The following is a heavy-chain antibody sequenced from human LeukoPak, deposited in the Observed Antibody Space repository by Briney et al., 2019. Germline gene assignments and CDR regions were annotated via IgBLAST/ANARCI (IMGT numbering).Heavy chain of an antibody. CDR2: ISNRGDTT. Sequence: PGGSLRLSCAAAGFTFSSYEMNWVRQAPGKGLEWVSFISNRGDTTYYADSVKGRFTISRDNAKNTLYLQMSSLRAEDTTVHYCARGRGIAGAGEYQYYVRDLWGQGTPVTVSS. CDR1: GFTFSSYE. J-gene: IGHJ6*02. CDR3: ARGRGIAGAGEYQYYVRDL. V-gene: IGHV3-48*03. D-gene: IGHD6-19*01.